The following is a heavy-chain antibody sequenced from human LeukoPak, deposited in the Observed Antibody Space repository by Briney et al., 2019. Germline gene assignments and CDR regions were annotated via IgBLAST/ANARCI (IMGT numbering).Heavy chain of an antibody. CDR3: VMEPDLFGLDD. D-gene: IGHD1-1*01. CDR2: IYPSGST. J-gene: IGHJ4*01. CDR1: GDSITNYY. Sequence: SETLSLTCTVSGDSITNYYWSWIRQPAGKGLEWIGCIYPSGSTNYNPSLKSRFTMSVDTSKNQFSLKLSSVTASDTAVYDCVMEPDLFGLDDWGNGTLVTVSS. V-gene: IGHV4-4*07.